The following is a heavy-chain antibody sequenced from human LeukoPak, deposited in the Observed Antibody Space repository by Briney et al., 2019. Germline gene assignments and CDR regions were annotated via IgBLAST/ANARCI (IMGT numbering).Heavy chain of an antibody. CDR1: GGSFSGYY. V-gene: IGHV4-34*01. CDR3: ARSGSYLPYFDY. Sequence: SETLSLTCAVYGGSFSGYYWSWIRQPPGKGLEWIGEINHSGSTNYNPSLKSRVTISVDTSKNQFSLKLSSVTAADTAVYYCARSGSYLPYFDYWGQGTLVTVSS. D-gene: IGHD1-26*01. CDR2: INHSGST. J-gene: IGHJ4*02.